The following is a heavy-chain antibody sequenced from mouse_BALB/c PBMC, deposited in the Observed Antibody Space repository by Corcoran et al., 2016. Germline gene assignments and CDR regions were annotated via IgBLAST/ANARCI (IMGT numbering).Heavy chain of an antibody. V-gene: IGHV14-3*02. Sequence: EVQLQQSGAELVKPGASVKLSCTASGFNIKDTYMHWVKQRPEQGLEWIGRIDPANGNTKYDPKFQGKATITADTSSNTAYLQLRSLTSEDTAVDYGATWDWFFDVGGAGTTVTVSS. CDR2: IDPANGNT. J-gene: IGHJ1*01. D-gene: IGHD4-1*01. CDR1: GFNIKDTY. CDR3: ATWDWFFDV.